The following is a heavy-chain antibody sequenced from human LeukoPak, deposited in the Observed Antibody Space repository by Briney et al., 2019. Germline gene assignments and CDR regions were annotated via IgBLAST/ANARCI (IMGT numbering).Heavy chain of an antibody. CDR3: ARLPRYGGYDHFDY. CDR2: IYYRGTT. Sequence: SETLSLTCTVSGDSIDSYYWSWIRQPPGKGLEWIGYIYYRGTTSYSPFLKSRVTISVDTSKNQFSLKLNSVTAADTAVYYCARLPRYGGYDHFDYWGQGILVIVSS. CDR1: GDSIDSYY. D-gene: IGHD5-12*01. V-gene: IGHV4-59*12. J-gene: IGHJ4*02.